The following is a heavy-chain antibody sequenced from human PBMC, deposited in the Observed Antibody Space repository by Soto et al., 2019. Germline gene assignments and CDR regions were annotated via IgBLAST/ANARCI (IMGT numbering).Heavy chain of an antibody. Sequence: EVQLLESGGGLVQPGGSLRLSCAASGFTFSSYAMSWVRQAPGKGLEWVSAISGSGGSTYYADSVKGRFTISRDNSKNTLYLQMNSLRAEDTAVYYCAKDEESSPPWQQLRPTFDYWGQGTLVTVSS. CDR3: AKDEESSPPWQQLRPTFDY. CDR2: ISGSGGST. D-gene: IGHD6-13*01. CDR1: GFTFSSYA. J-gene: IGHJ4*02. V-gene: IGHV3-23*01.